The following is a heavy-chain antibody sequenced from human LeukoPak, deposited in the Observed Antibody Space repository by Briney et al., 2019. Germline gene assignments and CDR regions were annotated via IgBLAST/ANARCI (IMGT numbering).Heavy chain of an antibody. J-gene: IGHJ4*02. V-gene: IGHV3-23*01. Sequence: GGSLRLSCAASGFTFSNYGMAWVRQAPGKGLEWVSGISDTGDSAYYADSVRGRFTISRDSFKNTLYLQMNSLRAEDTAVYYCAKVWRGNYYDYWGQGTLVTVSS. CDR1: GFTFSNYG. D-gene: IGHD3-22*01. CDR2: ISDTGDSA. CDR3: AKVWRGNYYDY.